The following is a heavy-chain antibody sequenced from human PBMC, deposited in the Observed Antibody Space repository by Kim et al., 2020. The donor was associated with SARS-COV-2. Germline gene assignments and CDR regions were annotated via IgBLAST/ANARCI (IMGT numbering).Heavy chain of an antibody. D-gene: IGHD3-16*02. V-gene: IGHV1-2*02. CDR3: ARRSLLDFDY. J-gene: IGHJ4*02. CDR2: GGT. Sequence: GGTNYAQRFPGRVTMTRDTSISTVYLELTSLRSDDTAVYYCARRSLLDFDYWGQGTLVTVSS.